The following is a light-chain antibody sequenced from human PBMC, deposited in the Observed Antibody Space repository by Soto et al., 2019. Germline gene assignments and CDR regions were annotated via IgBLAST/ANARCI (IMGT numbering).Light chain of an antibody. CDR3: QQFGTSSLVT. CDR1: QSVNTKY. CDR2: GVS. J-gene: IGKJ3*01. Sequence: EIVLTQSPGTLSLSPGERATLSCRASQSVNTKYLAWYQQKPGQAPRLLISGVSSRATGIPDRFSGSGSETDFILTISRVEPEDFAVYYCQQFGTSSLVTFGPGTKVDIK. V-gene: IGKV3-20*01.